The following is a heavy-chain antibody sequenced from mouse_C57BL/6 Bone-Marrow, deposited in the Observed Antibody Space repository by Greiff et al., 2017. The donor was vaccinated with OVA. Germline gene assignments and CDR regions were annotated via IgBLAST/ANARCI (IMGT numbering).Heavy chain of an antibody. V-gene: IGHV2-4*01. CDR2: IWSGGST. CDR1: GFSLTSYG. Sequence: VKLVESGPGLVQPSQSLSITCTVSGFSLTSYGVHWVRQPPGKGLEWLGVIWSGGSTDYNAAFISRLSISKDNSKSQVFFKMNSLQADDTAIYYCAKKGGLPRYFDVWGTGTTVTVSS. J-gene: IGHJ1*03. CDR3: AKKGGLPRYFDV. D-gene: IGHD2-4*01.